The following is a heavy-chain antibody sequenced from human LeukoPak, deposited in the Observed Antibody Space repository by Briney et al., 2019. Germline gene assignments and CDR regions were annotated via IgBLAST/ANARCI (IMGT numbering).Heavy chain of an antibody. Sequence: SETLSLTCTVSGVSISSSSYHWDWIRQPPGKGLEWIGSIYDNGSTYYSPSLKSQVTISVDTSKNQFSLRLNSVTAADTAVYYCARQVLHTAMDYWGQGTLVSVSS. CDR3: ARQVLHTAMDY. CDR1: GVSISSSSYH. CDR2: IYDNGST. V-gene: IGHV4-39*01. J-gene: IGHJ4*02. D-gene: IGHD5-18*01.